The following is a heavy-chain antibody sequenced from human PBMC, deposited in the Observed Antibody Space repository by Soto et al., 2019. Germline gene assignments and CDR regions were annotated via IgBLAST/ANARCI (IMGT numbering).Heavy chain of an antibody. CDR2: INHSGST. CDR3: ARGGGSSWYGRYYYYGMDV. Sequence: PSETLSLTCAVYGGSFSGYYWSWIRQPPGKGLEWIGEINHSGSTNYNPSLKSRVTISVDTSKNQFSLKLSSVTAADTAVYYCARGGGSSWYGRYYYYGMDVWGQGTPVTVSS. D-gene: IGHD6-13*01. V-gene: IGHV4-34*01. J-gene: IGHJ6*02. CDR1: GGSFSGYY.